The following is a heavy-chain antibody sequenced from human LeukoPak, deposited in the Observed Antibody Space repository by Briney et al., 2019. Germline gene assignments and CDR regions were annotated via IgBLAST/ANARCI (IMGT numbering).Heavy chain of an antibody. J-gene: IGHJ4*02. CDR2: MNPNSGNT. Sequence: ASVKVSCKASGYSFTSYDINWVRQATGQGLEWMGWMNPNSGNTGYAQKFQGRVTMTRNTSISTAYMELSSLRSEDTAVYYCARGLINSSGRYVHYRIFDYWGQGTLVTVSS. CDR1: GYSFTSYD. V-gene: IGHV1-8*01. CDR3: ARGLINSSGRYVHYRIFDY. D-gene: IGHD6-19*01.